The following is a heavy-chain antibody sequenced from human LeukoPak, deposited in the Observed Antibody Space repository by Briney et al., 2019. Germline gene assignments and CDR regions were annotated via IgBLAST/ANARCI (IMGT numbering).Heavy chain of an antibody. J-gene: IGHJ4*02. CDR3: ARSRVDYYGSGSYPDY. V-gene: IGHV4-59*08. CDR2: IYYSGST. D-gene: IGHD3-10*01. Sequence: SETLSLTCTVSGGSISSYYWSWIRQPPGKGREWIGYIYYSGSTNYNPSLKSRVTISVDTSKNQFSLKLSSVTAADTAVYYCARSRVDYYGSGSYPDYWGQRTLVTVSS. CDR1: GGSISSYY.